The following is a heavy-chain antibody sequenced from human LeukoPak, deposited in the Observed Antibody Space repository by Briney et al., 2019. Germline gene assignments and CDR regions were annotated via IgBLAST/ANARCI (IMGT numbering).Heavy chain of an antibody. CDR2: ISGSGGSA. V-gene: IGHV3-23*01. D-gene: IGHD3-10*02. Sequence: GRSLRLSCAASGFTFSSYAMSWVRQAPGKGLEWVSAISGSGGSAYYADSVKGRFTISRDNSKNTLYLQMNSLRAEDTAVYYCANLFGELEVDYWGQGTLVTVSS. J-gene: IGHJ4*02. CDR1: GFTFSSYA. CDR3: ANLFGELEVDY.